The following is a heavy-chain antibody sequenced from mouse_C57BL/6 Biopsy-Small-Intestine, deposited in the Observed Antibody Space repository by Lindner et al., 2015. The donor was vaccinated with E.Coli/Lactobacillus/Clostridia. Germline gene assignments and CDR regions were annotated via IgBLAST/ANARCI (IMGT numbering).Heavy chain of an antibody. CDR2: IGAYNGDT. D-gene: IGHD2-10*02. CDR1: DYTFTNYG. CDR3: ARDLYSSGSTWYDTFDI. Sequence: SVKVSCKASDYTFTNYGLSWVRQAPGQGLEWMGWIGAYNGDTNYAQKLRGRITVTTDTSMSTAYMELRSLTSDDTAVYYCARDLYSSGSTWYDTFDIWGQGTMVTVSS. V-gene: IGHV1-59*01. J-gene: IGHJ3*01.